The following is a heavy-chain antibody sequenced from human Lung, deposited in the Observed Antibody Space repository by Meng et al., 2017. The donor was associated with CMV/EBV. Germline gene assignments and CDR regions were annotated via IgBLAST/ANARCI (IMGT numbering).Heavy chain of an antibody. CDR1: EDRFTGYY. J-gene: IGHJ4*02. CDR2: IDSNSGGT. V-gene: IGHV1-2*06. D-gene: IGHD2-21*01. Sequence: ASVKVSCKASEDRFTGYYIHWLRQAPGQGLEWMGRIDSNSGGTKYPQKFQGRVSMTWDTSISTAYMELNRLTSDDTALYYCARSRAYCGSDCQPPDYWGQGTPVTVSS. CDR3: ARSRAYCGSDCQPPDY.